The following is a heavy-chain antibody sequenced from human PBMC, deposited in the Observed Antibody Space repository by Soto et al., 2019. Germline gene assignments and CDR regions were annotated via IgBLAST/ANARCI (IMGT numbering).Heavy chain of an antibody. V-gene: IGHV4-39*01. CDR3: ARRSHTNWPAY. Sequence: SETLSLTCTVSGGSFSSSSHYWVWIRQPPGKGLEWVGSIYYDGRTYYNASLKSRVTISVDTSKSQFSLKVNSVTVADTAVYYCARRSHTNWPAYWGHGTQVTVSS. CDR1: GGSFSSSSHY. J-gene: IGHJ4*01. D-gene: IGHD2-8*01. CDR2: IYYDGRT.